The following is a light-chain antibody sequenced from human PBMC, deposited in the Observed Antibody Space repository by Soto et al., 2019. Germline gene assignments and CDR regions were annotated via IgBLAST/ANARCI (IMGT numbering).Light chain of an antibody. CDR2: DVS. CDR3: SSYTSSSTLYV. V-gene: IGLV2-14*03. Sequence: QSALTQPASVSGSPGQLITISCTGTSSDVGGYNYVSWYQQHPGKAPKLMIYDVSNRPSGVSNRFSGSKSGNTASLTISGLQAEDEADYYCSSYTSSSTLYVLGTGTKVTVL. J-gene: IGLJ1*01. CDR1: SSDVGGYNY.